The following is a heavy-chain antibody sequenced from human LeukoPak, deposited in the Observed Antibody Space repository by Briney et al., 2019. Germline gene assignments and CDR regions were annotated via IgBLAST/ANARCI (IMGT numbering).Heavy chain of an antibody. V-gene: IGHV3-7*01. CDR1: GFTFRNYW. J-gene: IGHJ3*02. CDR3: ARDPGFSAFDI. Sequence: GGSLRLSCAASGFTFRNYWVTWVRQAPGKGLELVASTNQDGSEKYHVDSVKGRFTISRDNDKNSLYLQMNSLRAEDTAVYYSARDPGFSAFDIWGQGAVVTVSS. CDR2: TNQDGSEK.